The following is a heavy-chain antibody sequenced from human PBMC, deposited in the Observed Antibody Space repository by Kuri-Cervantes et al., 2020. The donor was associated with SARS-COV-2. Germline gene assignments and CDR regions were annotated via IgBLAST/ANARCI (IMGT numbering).Heavy chain of an antibody. CDR2: IIPIFRAP. J-gene: IGHJ4*02. CDR3: ARDSPTEGLDY. CDR1: GGTFGSHT. Sequence: SVKVSCKASGGTFGSHTISWVRHAPGQGLEWMGSIIPIFRAPNYAQKFQGRVTFIADGSTSTAYMTLSSLTSDDTAVYYCARDSPTEGLDYWGQGTLVPVSS. V-gene: IGHV1-69*13.